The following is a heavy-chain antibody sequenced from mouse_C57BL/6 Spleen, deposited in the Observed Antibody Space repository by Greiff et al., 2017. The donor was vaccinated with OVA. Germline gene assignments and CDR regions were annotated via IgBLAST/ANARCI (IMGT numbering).Heavy chain of an antibody. J-gene: IGHJ4*01. CDR3: ARCYDYERDYAMDY. Sequence: QVQLQQSGAELVRPGASVTLSCKASGYTFTDYEMHWVKQTPVHGLEWIGAIDPETGGTAYNQKFKGKAILTADKSSSTAYMELRSLTSEDSAVYYCARCYDYERDYAMDYWGQGTSVTVSS. D-gene: IGHD2-4*01. CDR1: GYTFTDYE. V-gene: IGHV1-15*01. CDR2: IDPETGGT.